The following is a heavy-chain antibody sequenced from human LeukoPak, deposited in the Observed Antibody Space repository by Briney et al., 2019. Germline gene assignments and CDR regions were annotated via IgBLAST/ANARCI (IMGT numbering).Heavy chain of an antibody. V-gene: IGHV4-59*08. CDR3: AGQDCSGGSCYEYFQH. D-gene: IGHD2-15*01. CDR2: IYYSGST. J-gene: IGHJ1*01. CDR1: GGSISSYY. Sequence: SETLSLTCTVSGGSISSYYWNWIRQPPGKGLEWIWYIYYSGSTYYNPSLKSRVTISVDTSKNQFSLKLSSVTAADTAVYYCAGQDCSGGSCYEYFQHWGQGTLVTVSS.